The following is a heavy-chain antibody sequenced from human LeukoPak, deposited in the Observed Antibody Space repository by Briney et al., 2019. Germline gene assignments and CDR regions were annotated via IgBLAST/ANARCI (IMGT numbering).Heavy chain of an antibody. V-gene: IGHV4-4*07. CDR1: GGSISIYY. Sequence: PSETLSLTCTVSGGSISIYYWSWIRQPAGKGLEWIGRIYTSGSTNYNPSLKSRVTMSVDTSKNQFSLKLSSVTAADTAVYYCARDLVAAAGTGWFDPWGQGTLVTVSS. CDR2: IYTSGST. D-gene: IGHD6-13*01. J-gene: IGHJ5*02. CDR3: ARDLVAAAGTGWFDP.